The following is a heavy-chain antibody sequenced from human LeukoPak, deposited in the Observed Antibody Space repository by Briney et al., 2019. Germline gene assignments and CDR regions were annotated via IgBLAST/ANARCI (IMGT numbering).Heavy chain of an antibody. V-gene: IGHV4-59*12. CDR2: IYYSGST. CDR3: ARDVRDYVWGSYRYYFDY. CDR1: GGSISSYY. J-gene: IGHJ4*02. D-gene: IGHD3-16*02. Sequence: SETLSLTCTVSGGSISSYYWSWIRQPPGKGLEWIGYIYYSGSTNYNPSLKSRATISVDTSKNQFSLKLSSVTAADTAVYYCARDVRDYVWGSYRYYFDYWGQGTLVTVSS.